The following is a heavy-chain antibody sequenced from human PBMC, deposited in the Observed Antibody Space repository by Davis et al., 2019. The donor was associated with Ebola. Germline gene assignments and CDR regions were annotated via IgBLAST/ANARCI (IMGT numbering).Heavy chain of an antibody. CDR2: ISSSSSYI. D-gene: IGHD2-2*01. CDR1: GFTFSSYS. CDR3: ARQWVPAAIFRRSWYFDL. V-gene: IGHV3-21*01. Sequence: GGSLRLSCAASGFTFSSYSMNWVRQAPGKGLEWVSSISSSSSYIYYADSVKGQFTISRDNAKNSLYLQMNSLRAEDPAVYYCARQWVPAAIFRRSWYFDLWGRGTLVTVSS. J-gene: IGHJ2*01.